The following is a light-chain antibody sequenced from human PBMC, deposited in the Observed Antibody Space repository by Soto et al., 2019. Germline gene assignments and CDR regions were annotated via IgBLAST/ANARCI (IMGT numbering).Light chain of an antibody. J-gene: IGKJ5*01. CDR3: QQADTFPIT. Sequence: IQMTQSPSSVYALVGDRLNISCQASQGISRSLAWYQQKPGKAPNILIYAASSLQSGVQYRFSGSGLGTDFTLTISSLQPEDSAIYYCQQADTFPITLGQGTRLEIK. V-gene: IGKV1-12*01. CDR1: QGISRS. CDR2: AAS.